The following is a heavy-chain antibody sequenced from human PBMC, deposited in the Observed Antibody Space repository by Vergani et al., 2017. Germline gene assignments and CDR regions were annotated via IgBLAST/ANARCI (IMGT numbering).Heavy chain of an antibody. CDR3: ARRLRYSSSSGSSSRTTNYYYYYMDV. CDR1: GFTFSSYG. D-gene: IGHD6-13*01. CDR2: IWYDGNNK. J-gene: IGHJ6*03. V-gene: IGHV3-33*01. Sequence: QVQLVESGGGVVQPGRSLRLSCAASGFTFSSYGMNWVRQAPGKGLEWVAVIWYDGNNKYYADSVKGRFTISRDNSKNTLYLQMNSLRAEDTAVYYCARRLRYSSSSGSSSRTTNYYYYYMDVWGKGTTVTVSS.